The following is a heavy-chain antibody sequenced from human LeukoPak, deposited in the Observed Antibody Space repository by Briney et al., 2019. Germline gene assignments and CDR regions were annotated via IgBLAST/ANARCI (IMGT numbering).Heavy chain of an antibody. CDR2: IYPSGRT. J-gene: IGHJ5*02. Sequence: PSETLSLTCAVYGGSFSGYYWSWIRQPAGKGLEWIGCIYPSGRTNYNPSLQSRVTMSVDTSKNQFSLKLSSVTAADTAVYFCARDYGPFDPWGQGTLVTVSS. V-gene: IGHV4-4*07. D-gene: IGHD4-17*01. CDR1: GGSFSGYY. CDR3: ARDYGPFDP.